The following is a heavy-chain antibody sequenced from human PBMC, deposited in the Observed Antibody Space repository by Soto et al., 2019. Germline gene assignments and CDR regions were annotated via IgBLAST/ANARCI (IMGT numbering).Heavy chain of an antibody. D-gene: IGHD2-2*01. J-gene: IGHJ6*03. CDR2: ISYSGST. Sequence: QLQLQESGPGLVKPSETLSLTCTVSGGSISSSSSSWGWIRQPPGKGLEWLGIISYSGSTYYSPSLKSRVTIPVDASKNLFSRKLSAVTAADTAVYYCARTYVTDVVVVPASKDYMDVWGKGTTVTVSS. CDR3: ARTYVTDVVVVPASKDYMDV. CDR1: GGSISSSSSS. V-gene: IGHV4-39*01.